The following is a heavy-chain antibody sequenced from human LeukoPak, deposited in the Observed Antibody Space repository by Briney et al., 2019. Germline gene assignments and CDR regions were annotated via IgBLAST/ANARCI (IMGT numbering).Heavy chain of an antibody. CDR2: IYYSGST. J-gene: IGHJ4*02. V-gene: IGHV4-39*01. CDR1: GGSISSSSYY. CDR3: ARRDGDYVGDY. Sequence: SETLSLTCTVSGGSISSSSYYWGWIRQPPGKGLEWIGSIYYSGSTYYNPSLKSRVTISVDTSKNQFSLKLSSVTAADTAVYYCARRDGDYVGDYWGQGTLVTVSS. D-gene: IGHD4-17*01.